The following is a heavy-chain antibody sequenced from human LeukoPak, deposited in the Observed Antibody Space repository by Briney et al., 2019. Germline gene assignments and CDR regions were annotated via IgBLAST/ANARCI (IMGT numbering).Heavy chain of an antibody. J-gene: IGHJ6*03. D-gene: IGHD3-9*01. CDR3: ARDSPTYYDILTGYDHYYYYMDV. CDR2: IYYSGST. Sequence: SETLSLTCTVSGGSISSYHWSWIRQPPGKGLEWIGYIYYSGSTNYNPSLKSRVTISVDTSKNQFSLKLSSVTAADTAVYYCARDSPTYYDILTGYDHYYYYMDVWGKGTTVTVSS. V-gene: IGHV4-59*01. CDR1: GGSISSYH.